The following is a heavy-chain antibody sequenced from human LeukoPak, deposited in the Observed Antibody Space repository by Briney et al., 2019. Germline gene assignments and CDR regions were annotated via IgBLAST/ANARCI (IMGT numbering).Heavy chain of an antibody. V-gene: IGHV4-39*01. CDR3: ARHDYGDYGPFDC. Sequence: SETLSLTCTVSGGSVGSGDYYWGWLRQPPGKGLEWIGTIYYSGSTYYNTSLKSRVTISVDMSNNQFSLKLNSVTAADTAVYFCARHDYGDYGPFDCWGQGTLVTVSS. D-gene: IGHD4-17*01. CDR2: IYYSGST. J-gene: IGHJ4*02. CDR1: GGSVGSGDYY.